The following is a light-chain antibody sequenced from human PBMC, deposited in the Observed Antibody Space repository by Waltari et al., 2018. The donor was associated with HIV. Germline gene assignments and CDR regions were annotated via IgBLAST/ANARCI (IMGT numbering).Light chain of an antibody. CDR2: DAS. V-gene: IGKV3-20*01. J-gene: IGKJ5*01. CDR1: QSVSSNY. Sequence: EIVLTQSPGTLSLSPGERATLSCRASQSVSSNYLAWYQQKPGQAPRLLIYDASSRATGIPDRVSGSGSGTDFTLTISSLEPEDFVVYYCQQYGSSPITFGQGTRLEIK. CDR3: QQYGSSPIT.